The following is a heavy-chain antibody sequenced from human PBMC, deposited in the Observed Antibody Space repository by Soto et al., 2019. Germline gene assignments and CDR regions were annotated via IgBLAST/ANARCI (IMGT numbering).Heavy chain of an antibody. CDR2: TYYSGST. V-gene: IGHV4-59*01. CDR1: GGSISSYY. D-gene: IGHD3-10*01. CDR3: ARVGSGSYYNQYYFDY. J-gene: IGHJ4*02. Sequence: PSETLSLTCTVSGGSISSYYWSWIRQPPGKGLEWIGYTYYSGSTNYNPSLKSRVTISVDTSKNQFSLKLSSVTAADTAVYYCARVGSGSYYNQYYFDYWGQGTLVTVSS.